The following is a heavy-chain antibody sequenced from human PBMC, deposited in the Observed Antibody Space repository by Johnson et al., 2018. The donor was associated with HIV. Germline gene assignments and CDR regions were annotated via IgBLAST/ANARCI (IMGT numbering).Heavy chain of an antibody. Sequence: QVLLVESGGGVVQPGGSLRLSCAASGFTFSSYGMHWVRQAPGKGLEGVAFIRYDGSNKYYADSVKGRFTISRDNSKNALYLQMNSLRTEDTAMYYCAKTIFGVVSDALDIWGQGTMVIVSS. CDR2: IRYDGSNK. D-gene: IGHD3-3*01. CDR3: AKTIFGVVSDALDI. V-gene: IGHV3-30*02. J-gene: IGHJ3*02. CDR1: GFTFSSYG.